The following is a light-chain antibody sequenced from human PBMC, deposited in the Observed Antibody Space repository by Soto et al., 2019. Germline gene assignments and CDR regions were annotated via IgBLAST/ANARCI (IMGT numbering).Light chain of an antibody. Sequence: DIQMTQSPSSVSTSVGDRVTITCRASQDIGRWLAWYQVKPGKAPSLLIYAPSNLHSGVPSRFSGSGSGTDFTLTITSQQPEDSATYYCQRSNHFPSFGGETSVQIK. V-gene: IGKV1-12*02. CDR1: QDIGRW. J-gene: IGKJ4*01. CDR2: APS. CDR3: QRSNHFPS.